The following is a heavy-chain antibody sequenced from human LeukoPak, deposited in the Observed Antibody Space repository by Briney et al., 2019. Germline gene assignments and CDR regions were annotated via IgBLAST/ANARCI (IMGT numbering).Heavy chain of an antibody. CDR3: ATYNFWSGYPLNDYFDY. Sequence: GASVKVSCKASGYTFTGYYMHWVRQAPGQGLEWMGWINPNSGGTNYAQKFQGRVTMTRDTSISTAYMELSRLRSDDTAVYYCATYNFWSGYPLNDYFDYWGQGTLVTVSS. D-gene: IGHD3-3*01. CDR2: INPNSGGT. V-gene: IGHV1-2*02. J-gene: IGHJ4*02. CDR1: GYTFTGYY.